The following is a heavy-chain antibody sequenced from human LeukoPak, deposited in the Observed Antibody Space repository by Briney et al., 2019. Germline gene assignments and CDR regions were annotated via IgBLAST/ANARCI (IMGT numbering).Heavy chain of an antibody. J-gene: IGHJ3*02. D-gene: IGHD3-16*01. V-gene: IGHV3-33*01. CDR2: ILNDGSQE. CDR1: GFTFRSYG. Sequence: PGGSLRLSCEESGFTFRSYGMNSVRQAPGKELEWVAVILNDGSQEKYADSVKGRFTISRDNSKNTLLLQMNSLRAEDTAVYYCARGDALGDNALDIWGQGTMVTVSS. CDR3: ARGDALGDNALDI.